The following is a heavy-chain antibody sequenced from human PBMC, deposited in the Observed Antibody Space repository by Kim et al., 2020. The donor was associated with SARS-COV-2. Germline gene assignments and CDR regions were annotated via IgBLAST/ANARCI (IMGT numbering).Heavy chain of an antibody. CDR2: TGGST. D-gene: IGHD3-10*01. Sequence: TGGSTYYADSVKGRVTISRDNSKNTLYLQLSSLRADDTAVYYCRLRAPGYWGQGTLVTVSS. J-gene: IGHJ4*02. CDR3: RLRAPGY. V-gene: IGHV3-23*01.